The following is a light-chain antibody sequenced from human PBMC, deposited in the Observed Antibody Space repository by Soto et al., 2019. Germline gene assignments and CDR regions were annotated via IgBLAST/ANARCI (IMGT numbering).Light chain of an antibody. V-gene: IGKV2-28*01. CDR1: QSLLHRNGYSS. Sequence: DIVMTQSPLSLPVSPGEPASISCRSSQSLLHRNGYSSLDWYLQKPGQSPRLLIYLASTRASGVPDKFIASGSGTVFTLKISRVEAEDVGIYYCMQALQTPYSFGQGTKLEI. J-gene: IGKJ2*01. CDR2: LAS. CDR3: MQALQTPYS.